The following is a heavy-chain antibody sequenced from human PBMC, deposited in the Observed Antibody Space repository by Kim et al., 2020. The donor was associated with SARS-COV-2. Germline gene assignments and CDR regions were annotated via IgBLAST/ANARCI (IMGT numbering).Heavy chain of an antibody. V-gene: IGHV4-39*07. J-gene: IGHJ4*01. CDR2: MYYSGGT. D-gene: IGHD1-26*01. CDR1: GGSISSNSYD. Sequence: SETLSLTCTGSGGSISSNSYDWGWIRQPPGKGLEWIRSMYYSGGTCYNPSLKSRVSIAADTSKNQFSLKLSSVTAADAAGYYCVVGGRDIVGAKGVDYSG. CDR3: VVGGRDIVGAKGVDY.